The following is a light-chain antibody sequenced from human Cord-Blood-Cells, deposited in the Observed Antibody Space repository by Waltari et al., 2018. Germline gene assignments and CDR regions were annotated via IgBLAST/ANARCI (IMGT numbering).Light chain of an antibody. CDR1: SSDVGSYNL. CDR3: CSCAGSSTFYV. Sequence: QSALTQPASVSGSPGQSITISCTGTSSDVGSYNLVSWYQQHPGKAPKLMIYEGSKRPSGVSIRFSGSTSGNTAALTISGLQAEDEADYYCCSCAGSSTFYVFGTGTKVTVL. J-gene: IGLJ1*01. CDR2: EGS. V-gene: IGLV2-23*01.